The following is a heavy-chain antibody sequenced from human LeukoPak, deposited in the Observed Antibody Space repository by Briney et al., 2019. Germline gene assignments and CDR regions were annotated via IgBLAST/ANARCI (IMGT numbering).Heavy chain of an antibody. CDR2: ISGNSGSI. D-gene: IGHD6-19*01. CDR3: AKAAGGWYYPVDY. J-gene: IGHJ4*02. Sequence: SLRLSCAASGFTFSSYSMNWVRQAPGKGLEWVSGISGNSGSIGYADSVKDRFSISRDNAKNSLYLQMNSLRADDTAFYYCAKAAGGWYYPVDYWGQGTLVTVSS. CDR1: GFTFSSYS. V-gene: IGHV3-9*01.